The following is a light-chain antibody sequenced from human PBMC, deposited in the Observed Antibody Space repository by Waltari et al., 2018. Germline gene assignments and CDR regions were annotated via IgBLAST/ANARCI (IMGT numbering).Light chain of an antibody. CDR1: QSVSSN. CDR2: GAS. V-gene: IGKV3-15*01. J-gene: IGKJ1*01. Sequence: EIVMTQSPATLSVSPGERATLSCRASQSVSSNLAWYQQKPGQAPRLVIYGASTRATGIPARISGSWSGTEFTLTISSLQSEDFALYYCQQYNNWPRAFGHGTKVEIK. CDR3: QQYNNWPRA.